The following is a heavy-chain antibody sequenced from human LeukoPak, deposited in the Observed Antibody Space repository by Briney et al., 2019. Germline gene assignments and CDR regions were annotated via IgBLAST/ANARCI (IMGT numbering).Heavy chain of an antibody. CDR1: GGSISNGDYY. Sequence: SETLSLTCTVSGGSISNGDYYWSWIRQPPGKGLEWIGYIYYSGSTYYNPSLKSRVTISVDTSKNQFSLKLSSVTAADMAVYYCARALSITMVRGVVLYFDYWGQGTLVTVSS. CDR2: IYYSGST. V-gene: IGHV4-30-4*01. CDR3: ARALSITMVRGVVLYFDY. J-gene: IGHJ4*02. D-gene: IGHD3-10*01.